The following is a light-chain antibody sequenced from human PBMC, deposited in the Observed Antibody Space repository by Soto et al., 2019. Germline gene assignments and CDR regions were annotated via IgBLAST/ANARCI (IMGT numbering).Light chain of an antibody. CDR2: DVA. V-gene: IGKV2D-29*01. J-gene: IGKJ4*01. CDR3: MQSVELPLT. CDR1: QRLLHSDGKAY. Sequence: EIVLTQTPLSLSVTPGQPASISCKSSQRLLHSDGKAYLYWYLQRPGQPPQLLIYDVAKRFSGVPARLSGSGSGTDFALKISRVEAEDVGVYYCMQSVELPLTFGGGTKVEIK.